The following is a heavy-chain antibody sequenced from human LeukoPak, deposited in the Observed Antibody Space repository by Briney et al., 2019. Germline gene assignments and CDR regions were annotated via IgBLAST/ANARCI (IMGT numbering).Heavy chain of an antibody. J-gene: IGHJ5*02. CDR2: ISAYNGNT. CDR1: GYTFTSYG. D-gene: IGHD5-12*01. CDR3: ARDLAATNIFYWFDP. Sequence: ASVKVSCKASGYTFTSYGISWVRQAPGQGLEWMGWISAYNGNTNYAQKLQGRVTMTTDTSTSTAYMELRSLRSDDTAVYYCARDLAATNIFYWFDPWGQGTLVTVSS. V-gene: IGHV1-18*01.